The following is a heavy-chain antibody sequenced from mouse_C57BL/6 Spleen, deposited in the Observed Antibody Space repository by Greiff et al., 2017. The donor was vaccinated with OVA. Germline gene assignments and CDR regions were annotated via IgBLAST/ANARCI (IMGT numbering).Heavy chain of an antibody. CDR1: GYTFTSYW. CDR2: IDPNSGGT. CDR3: AREGNYYGPMDY. D-gene: IGHD1-1*01. Sequence: QVQLKQPGAELVKPGASVKLSCKASGYTFTSYWMHWVKQRPGRGLEWIGRIDPNSGGTTYNEKFKSKATLPVDKPSRTAYMQLSSLTSEDSAVYYCAREGNYYGPMDYWGQGTSVTVAS. J-gene: IGHJ4*01. V-gene: IGHV1-72*01.